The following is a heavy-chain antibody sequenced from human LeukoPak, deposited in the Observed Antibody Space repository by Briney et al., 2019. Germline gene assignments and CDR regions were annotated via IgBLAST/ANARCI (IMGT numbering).Heavy chain of an antibody. CDR3: AKRSRWLVEAKHKHIDY. CDR2: ISYDGSYK. V-gene: IGHV3-30*04. Sequence: QAGGSLRLSCAASGFTFSSYAMHWVRQAPGKGLEWVAVISYDGSYKDYADSVKGRFTVSRDNSKNTLYLQMNSLRAEDTAVYYCAKRSRWLVEAKHKHIDYWGQGTLVTVSS. D-gene: IGHD6-19*01. J-gene: IGHJ4*02. CDR1: GFTFSSYA.